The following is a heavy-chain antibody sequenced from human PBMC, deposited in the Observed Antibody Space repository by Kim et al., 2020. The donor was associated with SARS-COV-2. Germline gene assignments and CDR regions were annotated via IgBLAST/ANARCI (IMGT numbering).Heavy chain of an antibody. J-gene: IGHJ3*02. CDR2: ISYDGSNK. D-gene: IGHD4-17*01. CDR3: ARDPGDYGDGGLSYSAFDI. CDR1: GFTFSSYA. V-gene: IGHV3-30*04. Sequence: GGSLRLSCAASGFTFSSYAMHWVRQAPGKGLEWVAVISYDGSNKYYADSVKGRFTISRDNAKNTLYLQMSRLRAEDTAVYYCARDPGDYGDGGLSYSAFDIWGQGTMVTVSS.